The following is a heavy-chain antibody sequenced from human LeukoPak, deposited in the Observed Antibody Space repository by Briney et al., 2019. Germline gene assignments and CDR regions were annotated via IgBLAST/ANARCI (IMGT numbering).Heavy chain of an antibody. D-gene: IGHD6-13*01. CDR1: GYTFTSYY. CDR2: INPSGGST. CDR3: ARGERGSSWYSYHYYYYMDV. V-gene: IGHV1-46*01. Sequence: ASVKVSCKASGYTFTSYYMHWVRQAPGQGLEWMGIINPSGGSTSYAQKFQGRVTITRNTSISTAYMELSSLRSEDTAVYYCARGERGSSWYSYHYYYYMDVWGKGTTVTVSS. J-gene: IGHJ6*03.